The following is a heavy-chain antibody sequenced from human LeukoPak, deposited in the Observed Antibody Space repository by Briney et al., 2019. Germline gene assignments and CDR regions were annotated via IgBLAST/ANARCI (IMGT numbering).Heavy chain of an antibody. CDR3: ARSLYCSGGSCYFDY. CDR1: GYSISSGYY. CDR2: IYHSGST. D-gene: IGHD2-15*01. Sequence: SETLSLTCAVSGYSISSGYYWGWIRQPPGKGLEWIGSIYHSGSTYYNPSLKSRVTISVDTSKNPFSLKLSSVTAADTAVYYCARSLYCSGGSCYFDYWGQGTLVTVSS. V-gene: IGHV4-38-2*01. J-gene: IGHJ4*02.